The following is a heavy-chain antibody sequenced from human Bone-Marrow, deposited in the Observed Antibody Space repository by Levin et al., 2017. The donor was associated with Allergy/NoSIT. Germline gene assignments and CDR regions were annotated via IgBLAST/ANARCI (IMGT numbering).Heavy chain of an antibody. CDR2: IKHDGSEK. CDR3: ARDLLIRGYTFGWGY. J-gene: IGHJ4*02. CDR1: EFTLSSYW. V-gene: IGHV3-7*01. Sequence: HPGGSLRLSCAGSEFTLSSYWMSCVRQAPGKGLEWVANIKHDGSEKYYVDSVKGRFTISRDNARNSLYLQMNSLRVEDTAVYYCARDLLIRGYTFGWGYWGQGTLVTVSS. D-gene: IGHD5-18*01.